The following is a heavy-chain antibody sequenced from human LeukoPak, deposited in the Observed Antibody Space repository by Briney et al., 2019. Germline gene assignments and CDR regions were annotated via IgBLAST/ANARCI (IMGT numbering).Heavy chain of an antibody. CDR1: GDSISGTFY. CDR3: ARGVSGSYYPYYFDY. CDR2: VYASGSA. J-gene: IGHJ4*02. D-gene: IGHD1-26*01. V-gene: IGHV4-61*02. Sequence: SQTLSLTCTVSGDSISGTFYWTWIRQPAGKGLEWIGRVYASGSANYNPSLKSRVTISVDKSKNQFFLKLNSVTAADTAVYYCARGVSGSYYPYYFDYWGQGTLVTVSS.